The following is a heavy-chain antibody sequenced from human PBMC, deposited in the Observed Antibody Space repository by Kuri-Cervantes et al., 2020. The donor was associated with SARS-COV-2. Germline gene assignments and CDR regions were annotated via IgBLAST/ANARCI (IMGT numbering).Heavy chain of an antibody. V-gene: IGHV4-4*07. Sequence: SETLSLTCTVSGGSISSYYWSWIRQLAGKGLEWIGRIYTSGSTNYNPSLKSRVTMSVDTSKNQFSLKLSAVTAADTAVYYCASGIAAAGLPGDMDVRGKGTTVTVSS. CDR3: ASGIAAAGLPGDMDV. D-gene: IGHD6-13*01. CDR1: GGSISSYY. J-gene: IGHJ6*03. CDR2: IYTSGST.